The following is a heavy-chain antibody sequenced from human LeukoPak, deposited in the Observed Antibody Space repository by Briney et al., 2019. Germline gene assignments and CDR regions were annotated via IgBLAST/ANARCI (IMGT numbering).Heavy chain of an antibody. CDR3: AKARSIVWNPNWFDP. CDR1: GFTFSSYA. D-gene: IGHD1-1*01. V-gene: IGHV3-23*01. J-gene: IGHJ5*02. CDR2: ISGSGGST. Sequence: PGGSLRLSCAASGFTFSSYAMSWVRQAPGKGLEWVSAISGSGGSTYYADSVKGRFTISRDNSKNTLYLQMNSLRAEDTAVYYCAKARSIVWNPNWFDPWGQGTLVTVSS.